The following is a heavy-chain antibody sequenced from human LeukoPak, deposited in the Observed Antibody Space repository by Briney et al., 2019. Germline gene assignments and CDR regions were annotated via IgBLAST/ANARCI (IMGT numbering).Heavy chain of an antibody. CDR1: GFTFSSYE. CDR2: ISSSGSTI. Sequence: GGSLRLSCAASGFTFSSYEMNWVRQAPGKGLEWVSYISSSGSTIYYADSVKGRFTISRDNAKNSLFLQMNNLRVDDTAVYYCVRDYRGGWNDYWGQGTLVTVSS. J-gene: IGHJ4*02. D-gene: IGHD1-26*01. CDR3: VRDYRGGWNDY. V-gene: IGHV3-48*03.